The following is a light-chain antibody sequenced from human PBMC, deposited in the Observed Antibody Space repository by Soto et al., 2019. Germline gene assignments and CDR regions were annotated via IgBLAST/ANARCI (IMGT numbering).Light chain of an antibody. CDR3: QQYNDWPPVT. CDR2: GAS. Sequence: ELVMTQSPGTLSVSPGERATLSCRASQSVSSNLAWYQQKPGQAPRLLIYGASTRATGIPARFSGRGSGTEFTLTISSLQSEDFAVYDCQQYNDWPPVTFGGGTKVDIK. J-gene: IGKJ4*01. CDR1: QSVSSN. V-gene: IGKV3-15*01.